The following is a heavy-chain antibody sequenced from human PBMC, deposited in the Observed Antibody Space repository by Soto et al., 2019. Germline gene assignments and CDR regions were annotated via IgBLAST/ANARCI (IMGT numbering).Heavy chain of an antibody. J-gene: IGHJ6*02. CDR1: GGSISSSSYY. CDR3: ATNYAYDYYYGMDV. Sequence: SETLSLTCTVSGGSISSSSYYWGWIRQPPGKGLEWIGSIYYSGSTYYNPSLKSRVTISVDTSKNQFSLKLSSVTAADTAVYYCATNYAYDYYYGMDVWGQGTTVTVSS. D-gene: IGHD4-4*01. CDR2: IYYSGST. V-gene: IGHV4-39*01.